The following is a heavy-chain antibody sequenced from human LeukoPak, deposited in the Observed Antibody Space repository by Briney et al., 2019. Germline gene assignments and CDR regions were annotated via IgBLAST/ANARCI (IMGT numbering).Heavy chain of an antibody. CDR3: AKESVADPLFDY. CDR1: GFTFSSCW. V-gene: IGHV3-74*01. J-gene: IGHJ4*02. CDR2: INSDGSNT. Sequence: QPGGSLRLSCAASGFTFSSCWMHWVRHAPGKGLVWVSRINSDGSNTNYADSVKGRFTISRDNSKNTLYLQMSSLRAEDTAVYYCAKESVADPLFDYWGQGTLVTVSS. D-gene: IGHD6-19*01.